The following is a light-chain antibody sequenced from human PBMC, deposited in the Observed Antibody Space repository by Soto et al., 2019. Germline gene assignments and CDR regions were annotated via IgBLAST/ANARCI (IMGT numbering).Light chain of an antibody. CDR2: EVS. CDR3: SSYTGSSINTVV. CDR1: SSDVGKYNY. J-gene: IGLJ2*01. V-gene: IGLV2-14*01. Sequence: QAVLTQPASVSGSPGQSITISCTGTSSDVGKYNYVSWYQQHPAKAPKLMIFEVSNRPSGVSNRFSGSKSGNTASLTLSGLQAEDEAEYYCSSYTGSSINTVVFGGGTKVTVL.